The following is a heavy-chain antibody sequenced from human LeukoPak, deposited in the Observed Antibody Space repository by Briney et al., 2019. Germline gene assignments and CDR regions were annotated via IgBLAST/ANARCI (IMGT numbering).Heavy chain of an antibody. J-gene: IGHJ4*02. CDR3: ARSTGSWYTFDY. D-gene: IGHD6-13*01. Sequence: GGSLRLSCAASGFTFSSYAMHWVRQAPGKGLEWVAVISYDGSNKYYADSVKGRFTIPRDNSKNTLYLQMNSLRAEDTAVYYCARSTGSWYTFDYWGQGTLVTVSS. V-gene: IGHV3-30*04. CDR2: ISYDGSNK. CDR1: GFTFSSYA.